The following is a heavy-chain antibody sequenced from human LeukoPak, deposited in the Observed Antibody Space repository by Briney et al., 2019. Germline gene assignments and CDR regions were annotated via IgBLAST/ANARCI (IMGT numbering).Heavy chain of an antibody. CDR2: IYYNGNA. V-gene: IGHV4-39*01. CDR3: ACAAGYSYNNWFDP. J-gene: IGHJ5*02. CDR1: GGSISSTSYY. D-gene: IGHD5-18*01. Sequence: PSETLSLTCSVFGGSISSTSYYWGWIRQPPGKGLEWIGSIYYNGNAYYNPSLKSRVTISVDTSKNQFSLKLSSVTAADTAVYYCACAAGYSYNNWFDPWGQGTLVTVSS.